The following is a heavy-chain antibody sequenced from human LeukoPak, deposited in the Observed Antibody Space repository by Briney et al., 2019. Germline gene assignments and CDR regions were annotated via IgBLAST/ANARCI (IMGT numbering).Heavy chain of an antibody. D-gene: IGHD3-3*01. Sequence: SVKVSCKASGGTFSSYAISWVRQAPGQGLEWMGRIIPILGIANYAQKFQGRVTITADKSTSTAYMELSSLRSEDTAVYYCARGKDLEWLLPGGYDAFDIWGQGTMVTVSS. CDR1: GGTFSSYA. CDR2: IIPILGIA. CDR3: ARGKDLEWLLPGGYDAFDI. J-gene: IGHJ3*02. V-gene: IGHV1-69*04.